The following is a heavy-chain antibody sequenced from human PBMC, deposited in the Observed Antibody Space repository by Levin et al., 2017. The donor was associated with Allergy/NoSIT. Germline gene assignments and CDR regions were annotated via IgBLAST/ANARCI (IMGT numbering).Heavy chain of an antibody. CDR3: ARGFSYNWNDAPPSPHWYFDL. Sequence: GGSLRLSCAASGFTFSSYGMHWVRQAPGKGLEWVAVIWYDGSNKYYADSVKGRFTISRDNSKNTLYLQMNSLRAEDTAVYYCARGFSYNWNDAPPSPHWYFDLWGRGTLVTVSS. V-gene: IGHV3-33*01. J-gene: IGHJ2*01. CDR1: GFTFSSYG. CDR2: IWYDGSNK. D-gene: IGHD1-1*01.